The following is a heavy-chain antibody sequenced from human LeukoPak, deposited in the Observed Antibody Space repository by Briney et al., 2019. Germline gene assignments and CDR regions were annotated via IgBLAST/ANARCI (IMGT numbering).Heavy chain of an antibody. CDR1: GGSISSYY. CDR3: ARGNPTLLYIVATGSSSYFDY. V-gene: IGHV4-59*08. J-gene: IGHJ4*02. D-gene: IGHD5-12*01. Sequence: PSETLSLTCTVSGGSISSYYWSWIRQPPGKGLEWIGYIYYSGSTNYKPSLKSRVTISVDTSKNQFSLKLSSVTAADTAVYYCARGNPTLLYIVATGSSSYFDYWGQGTLVTVSS. CDR2: IYYSGST.